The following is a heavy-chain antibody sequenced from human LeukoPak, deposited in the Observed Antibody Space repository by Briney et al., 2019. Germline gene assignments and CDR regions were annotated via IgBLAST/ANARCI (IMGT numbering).Heavy chain of an antibody. V-gene: IGHV4-39*01. CDR2: VYDGEST. Sequence: SSETLSLTCTVSGDSLSSGLYYWIWIPQPPGKGLPWIGSVYDGESTLFSASFNNRVAMPVDRSKNQFSLKLNSVTAADTATYYCARLCQVTTCAKFEYWGQGILVTVAS. CDR3: ARLCQVTTCAKFEY. CDR1: GDSLSSGLYY. D-gene: IGHD2-21*02. J-gene: IGHJ4*02.